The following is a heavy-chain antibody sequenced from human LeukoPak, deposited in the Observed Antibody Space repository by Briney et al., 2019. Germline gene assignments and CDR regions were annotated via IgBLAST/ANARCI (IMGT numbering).Heavy chain of an antibody. J-gene: IGHJ5*02. CDR1: GGTFSSYA. Sequence: SVKVSCKASGGTFSSYAISWVRQAPGQGLEWMGGIIPIFGTANYAQKFQGRVTITADESTSTAYMELSSLRSEDTAVYYCARAKDYYDSSGYLHLWGQGTLVTVSS. CDR3: ARAKDYYDSSGYLHL. V-gene: IGHV1-69*13. D-gene: IGHD3-22*01. CDR2: IIPIFGTA.